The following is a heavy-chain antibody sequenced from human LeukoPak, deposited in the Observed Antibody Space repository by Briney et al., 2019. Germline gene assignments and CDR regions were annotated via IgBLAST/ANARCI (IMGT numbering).Heavy chain of an antibody. CDR1: GGSFSGYY. CDR3: ARVHYDILTGPRYYFDY. D-gene: IGHD3-9*01. Sequence: SETLSLTCAVYGGSFSGYYWSWIRQPPGKGLEWIGEINHSGSTNYNPSLKSRVTISVDTSKNQFSLKLSSVTAADTAVYYCARVHYDILTGPRYYFDYWGQGTLVTVSS. V-gene: IGHV4-34*01. CDR2: INHSGST. J-gene: IGHJ4*02.